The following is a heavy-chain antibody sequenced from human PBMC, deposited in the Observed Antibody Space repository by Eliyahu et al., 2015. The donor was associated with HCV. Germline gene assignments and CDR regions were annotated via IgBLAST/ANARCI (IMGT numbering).Heavy chain of an antibody. CDR1: GDSINSADYY. CDR2: IHYSGTT. V-gene: IGHV4-31*03. CDR3: ARGGRIPALLNFDS. J-gene: IGHJ4*02. D-gene: IGHD3-10*01. Sequence: QVHLQQSGPGLLKPSQALSLTCSVFGDSINSADYYWTWIRQFPRKGLEWIGYIHYSGTTLYXSSLQSRVSISVDTSKNHFSLELRSVTAADTAVYYCARGGRIPALLNFDSWGQGSLVTVSS.